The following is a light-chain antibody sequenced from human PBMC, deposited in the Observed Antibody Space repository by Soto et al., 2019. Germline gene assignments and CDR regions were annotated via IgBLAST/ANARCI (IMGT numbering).Light chain of an antibody. Sequence: QSVLTQPPSVSAAPGQKVTISCSGSSSNIGGNSVSWYQQLPGTAPKLLIYDDNKRPSGIPDRFSGSKSGTSATLGITGFQTGDEADYYCGSWDSSLSAYVFGTGTPVT. CDR2: DDN. V-gene: IGLV1-51*01. CDR3: GSWDSSLSAYV. CDR1: SSNIGGNS. J-gene: IGLJ1*01.